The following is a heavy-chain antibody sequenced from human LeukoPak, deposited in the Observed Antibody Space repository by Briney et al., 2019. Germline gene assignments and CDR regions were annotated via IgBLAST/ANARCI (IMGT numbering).Heavy chain of an antibody. V-gene: IGHV3-20*04. CDR2: INWNGGST. Sequence: PGGSLRHSCAASGFTFDDYGMSWVRQAPGKGLEWVSGINWNGGSTGYADSVKGRFTISRDNAKNSLYLQMNSLRAEDTALYYCARMYYYDSSGYLDYWGQGTLVTVSS. CDR3: ARMYYYDSSGYLDY. J-gene: IGHJ4*02. CDR1: GFTFDDYG. D-gene: IGHD3-22*01.